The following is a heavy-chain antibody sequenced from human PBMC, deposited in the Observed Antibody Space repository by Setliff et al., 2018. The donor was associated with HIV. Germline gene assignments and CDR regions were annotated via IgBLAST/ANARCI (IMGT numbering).Heavy chain of an antibody. Sequence: ASVKVSCKVSGYTLTELSMHWVRQAPGKGLEWMGGFDPEDDETIYAQKFQGRVTMTRDTSTSTVYMELSSLRSEDTAVYYCARAHSSGGQENWFDPWGQGTLVTVSS. V-gene: IGHV1-24*01. CDR1: GYTLTELS. CDR3: ARAHSSGGQENWFDP. J-gene: IGHJ5*02. D-gene: IGHD6-19*01. CDR2: FDPEDDET.